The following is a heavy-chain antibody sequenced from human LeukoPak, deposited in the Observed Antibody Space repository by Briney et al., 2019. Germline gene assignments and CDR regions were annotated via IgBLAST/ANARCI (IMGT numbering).Heavy chain of an antibody. D-gene: IGHD6-6*01. CDR1: GYTFTSYG. J-gene: IGHJ4*02. CDR2: ISAYNDNT. V-gene: IGHV1-18*01. Sequence: ASVKVSCKASGYTFTSYGISWVRQAPGQGLEWMGWISAYNDNTNYAQKLQGRVTMTTDTSTSTAYMELRSLRSDDTAVYYCARDVGSYSSSSIDYWGQGTMVTVSS. CDR3: ARDVGSYSSSSIDY.